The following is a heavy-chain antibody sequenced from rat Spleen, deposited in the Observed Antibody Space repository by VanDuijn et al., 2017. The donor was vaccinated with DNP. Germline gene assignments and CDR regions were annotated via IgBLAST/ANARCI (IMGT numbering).Heavy chain of an antibody. D-gene: IGHD1-12*03. Sequence: EVQLVESGGGLVQAGRSLKLSCAASGFTFSDYNMAWVRQAPGQGLEWVAPISYDGSSTYYRDSVKGRFTISRDNAKSSLYLQMDSLRSEDTATYYCTTWGWLLDLDAWGQGTSVTVSS. CDR1: GFTFSDYN. J-gene: IGHJ4*01. CDR2: ISYDGSST. CDR3: TTWGWLLDLDA. V-gene: IGHV5S10*01.